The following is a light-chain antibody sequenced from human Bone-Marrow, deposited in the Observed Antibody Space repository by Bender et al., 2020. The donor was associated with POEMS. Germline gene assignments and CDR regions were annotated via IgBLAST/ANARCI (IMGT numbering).Light chain of an antibody. CDR1: VLPKQY. V-gene: IGLV3-25*03. Sequence: SNELTQPPSVSVSPGQTARITCSGDVLPKQYVYWYQQKPGQAPVLVIYKDTERPSEIPKRFSASSSGTIVTLTINGVQAEDEADYYCQSTDSSGIYRVFGGGTKLTVL. CDR2: KDT. J-gene: IGLJ3*02. CDR3: QSTDSSGIYRV.